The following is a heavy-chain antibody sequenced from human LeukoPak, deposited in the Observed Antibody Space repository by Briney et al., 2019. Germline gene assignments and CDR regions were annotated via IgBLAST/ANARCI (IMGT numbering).Heavy chain of an antibody. CDR3: ARAVGDSYPYYYYYYGMDV. Sequence: SETLSLTCAVYGGSFSGYYWSWIRQPPGKGLEWIGEINHSGSTNYNPSLKSRVTISVDTSKNQFSLKLSSVTAADTAVYYRARAVGDSYPYYYYYYGMDVWGQGTTVTVSS. CDR2: INHSGST. J-gene: IGHJ6*02. D-gene: IGHD2-21*02. V-gene: IGHV4-34*01. CDR1: GGSFSGYY.